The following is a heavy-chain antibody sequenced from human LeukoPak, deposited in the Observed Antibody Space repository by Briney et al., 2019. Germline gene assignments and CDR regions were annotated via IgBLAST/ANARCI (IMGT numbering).Heavy chain of an antibody. V-gene: IGHV4-59*01. CDR2: IYYSGST. J-gene: IGHJ3*02. Sequence: PSETLSLTCTVSGGSISSYYWSWIRQPPGKGLEWIGYIYYSGSTNYNPSLKSRVTISVDTSKNQFSLKLSSVTAADTAVYYCAREGYYDSSGYYQWDAFDIWGQGTMVTVSS. CDR1: GGSISSYY. D-gene: IGHD3-22*01. CDR3: AREGYYDSSGYYQWDAFDI.